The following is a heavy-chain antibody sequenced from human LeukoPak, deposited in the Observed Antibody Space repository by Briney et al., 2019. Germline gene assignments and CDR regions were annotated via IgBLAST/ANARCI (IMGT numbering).Heavy chain of an antibody. J-gene: IGHJ3*02. CDR2: IYSGGST. CDR3: AKDPIIVGAISFAFDI. Sequence: GGSLRLSCAASGFTVSSNYMSWVRQAPGKGLEWVSVIYSGGSTYYADSVKGRFTISRDNSKNTLYLQMNSLRAEDTAVYYCAKDPIIVGAISFAFDIWGQGTMVTVSS. D-gene: IGHD1-26*01. CDR1: GFTVSSNY. V-gene: IGHV3-53*01.